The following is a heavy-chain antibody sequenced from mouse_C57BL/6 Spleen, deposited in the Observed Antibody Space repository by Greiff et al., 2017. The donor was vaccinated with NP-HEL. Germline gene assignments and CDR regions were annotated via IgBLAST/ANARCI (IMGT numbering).Heavy chain of an antibody. CDR3: ARYPPLYYDDYFDY. Sequence: SGPELVKPGASVKMSCKASGYTFTDYNMHWVKQSHGKSLEWIGYINPNNGGTSYNQKFKGKATLTVNKSSSTAYMELRSLTSEDSAVYYCARYPPLYYDDYFDYWGQGTTLTVSS. CDR2: INPNNGGT. D-gene: IGHD2-4*01. V-gene: IGHV1-22*01. J-gene: IGHJ2*01. CDR1: GYTFTDYN.